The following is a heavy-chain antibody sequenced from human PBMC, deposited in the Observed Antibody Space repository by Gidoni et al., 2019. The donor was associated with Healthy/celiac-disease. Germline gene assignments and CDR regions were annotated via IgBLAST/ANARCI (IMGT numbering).Heavy chain of an antibody. V-gene: IGHV2-26*01. Sequence: QVTLKESGPVLLKPTETPTLTCTVSGFALSNARMGVRWNRQPPGKALEWLAHIFSNAEKSYSTSLKSRLTISKDTAKSQVVLTMTNMEPVDTATYYCARVRYCSGGSCSDYWGQGTLVTVSS. CDR3: ARVRYCSGGSCSDY. D-gene: IGHD2-15*01. CDR1: GFALSNARMG. J-gene: IGHJ4*02. CDR2: IFSNAEK.